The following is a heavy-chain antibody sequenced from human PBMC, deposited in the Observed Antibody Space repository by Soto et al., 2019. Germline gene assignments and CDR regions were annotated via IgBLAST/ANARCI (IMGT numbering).Heavy chain of an antibody. CDR2: ISASGGGT. V-gene: IGHV3-23*01. D-gene: IGHD6-13*01. Sequence: GGSLSLSCTASGFTFSRYAMSWVRQAPGKGLEWVSLISASGGGTYYADSVKGRFTISRDNSKNTLYLQMNSLRAEDTAVYYCAKHAAAAAPDYWGQGTQVTLSS. CDR3: AKHAAAAAPDY. J-gene: IGHJ4*02. CDR1: GFTFSRYA.